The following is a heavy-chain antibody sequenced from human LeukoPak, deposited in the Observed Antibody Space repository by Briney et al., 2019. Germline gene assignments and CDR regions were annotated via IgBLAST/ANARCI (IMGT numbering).Heavy chain of an antibody. CDR2: ISSSSSTI. J-gene: IGHJ4*02. Sequence: GGSLRLSCAASGFTFSSYSMNWVRQAPGKGLEWVSYISSSSSTIYYADSVRGRFTISRDNAKNSLYLQMNSLRAEDTAVYYCARDRSDYDILTGYSSFDYWGQGTLVTVSS. V-gene: IGHV3-48*01. D-gene: IGHD3-9*01. CDR1: GFTFSSYS. CDR3: ARDRSDYDILTGYSSFDY.